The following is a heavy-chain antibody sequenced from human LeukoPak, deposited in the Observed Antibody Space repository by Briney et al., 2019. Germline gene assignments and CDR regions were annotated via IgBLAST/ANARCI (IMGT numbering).Heavy chain of an antibody. CDR2: SNPSSGGT. D-gene: IGHD5-12*01. CDR3: ARGPGGGYDWLGH. CDR1: GYIFTGYY. J-gene: IGHJ4*02. V-gene: IGHV1-2*02. Sequence: ASVKVSCKASGYIFTGYYLHWVRQAPGQGLEWMGWSNPSSGGTNYARKFQGRVTMTRDTSISTAYMGLSRLGSDDTAVYYCARGPGGGYDWLGHWGQGTLVTVSS.